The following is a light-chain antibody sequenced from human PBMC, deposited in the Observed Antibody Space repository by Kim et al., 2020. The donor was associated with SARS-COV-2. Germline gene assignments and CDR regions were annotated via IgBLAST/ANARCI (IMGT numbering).Light chain of an antibody. CDR3: QAWDSSDVV. CDR2: EDT. V-gene: IGLV3-1*01. Sequence: SVSPGQTANITCSGHKLGNKYVCWYQQKSGQSPVLVIYEDTKRPSGIPERFSGSNSGNTATLTISGTQGLDEADYYCQAWDSSDVVFDGGTQLTVL. J-gene: IGLJ2*01. CDR1: KLGNKY.